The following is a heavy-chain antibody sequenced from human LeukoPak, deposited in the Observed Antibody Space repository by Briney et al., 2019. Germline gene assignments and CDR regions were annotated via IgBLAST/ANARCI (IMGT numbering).Heavy chain of an antibody. CDR1: GYTFTSYG. J-gene: IGHJ5*02. CDR3: ARNDRRFLEWLPSEWFDP. CDR2: ISAYNGNT. Sequence: ASVKASCKASGYTFTSYGISWVRHAPGQGLEWMGWISAYNGNTNYAQKLQGRVTMTTDTSTSTAYMELRSLRSDVTAVYYCARNDRRFLEWLPSEWFDPWGQGTLVTVSS. D-gene: IGHD3-3*01. V-gene: IGHV1-18*01.